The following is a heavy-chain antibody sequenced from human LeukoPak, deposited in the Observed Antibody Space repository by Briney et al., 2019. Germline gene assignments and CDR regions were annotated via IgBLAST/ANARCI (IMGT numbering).Heavy chain of an antibody. CDR1: GYTFTSYG. J-gene: IGHJ5*02. CDR3: ARGPRGVMGSSGYDNWFDP. CDR2: ISAYNGNT. Sequence: ASVKVSCKAPGYTFTSYGISWVRQAPGQGLEWMGWISAYNGNTNYAQKLQGRVTMTTDTSTSTAYMELRSLRSDDTAVYYCARGPRGVMGSSGYDNWFDPWGQGTLVTVSS. V-gene: IGHV1-18*01. D-gene: IGHD3-22*01.